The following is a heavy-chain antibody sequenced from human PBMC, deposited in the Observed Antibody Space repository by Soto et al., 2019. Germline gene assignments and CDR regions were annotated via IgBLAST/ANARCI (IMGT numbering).Heavy chain of an antibody. D-gene: IGHD6-13*01. J-gene: IGHJ6*02. CDR2: IIPIFGTA. V-gene: IGHV1-69*12. Sequence: QVQLVQSGAEVKKPGSSVKVSCKASGGTFSSYAISWVRQAPGQGLEWMGGIIPIFGTANYAQKFQDRVTVTADESTSTAYMELISLRSEDTAVYYCARAGTSALYYHYGMDVWRQGTTVTVSS. CDR1: GGTFSSYA. CDR3: ARAGTSALYYHYGMDV.